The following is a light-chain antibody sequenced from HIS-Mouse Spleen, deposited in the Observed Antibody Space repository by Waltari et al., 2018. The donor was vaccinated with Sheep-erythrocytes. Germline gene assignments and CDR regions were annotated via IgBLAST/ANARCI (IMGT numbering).Light chain of an antibody. J-gene: IGLJ2*01. Sequence: SSELTQPPSVSVSPGQTASITCPGDKLGDKYACWYQQKPGQSPVLVIYPDTKRPSGIPERVSGSNSGNTATLTISGTQAMDEADYYCQAWDSSIVVFCGGTKLTVL. V-gene: IGLV3-1*01. CDR2: PDT. CDR1: KLGDKY. CDR3: QAWDSSIVV.